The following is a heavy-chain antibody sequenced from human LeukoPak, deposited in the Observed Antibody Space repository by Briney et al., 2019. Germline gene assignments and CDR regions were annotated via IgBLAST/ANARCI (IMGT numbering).Heavy chain of an antibody. CDR2: ISSSGSTI. V-gene: IGHV3-48*03. D-gene: IGHD1-1*01. CDR3: ARELNGAFDP. Sequence: PGGSLRLSCAASGFTLSSYEMNWVRQAPGKGLEWVSYISSSGSTIYYADSVKGRFTISRDNAKNSLYLQMNSLRASDTAVYYCARELNGAFDPWGQGTLVTVSS. CDR1: GFTLSSYE. J-gene: IGHJ5*02.